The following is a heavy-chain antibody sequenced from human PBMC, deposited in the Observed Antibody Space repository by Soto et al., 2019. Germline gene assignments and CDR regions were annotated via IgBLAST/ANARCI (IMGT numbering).Heavy chain of an antibody. CDR3: ARAPRGNYGYPSYFDY. CDR2: IYYSGST. V-gene: IGHV4-59*01. CDR1: GGSISSYD. J-gene: IGHJ4*02. D-gene: IGHD3-10*01. Sequence: SETLSLTCTVSGGSISSYDWSWIRQPPGKGLEWIGYIYYSGSTNYNPSLKSRVTISVDTSKNQFSLKLSSVTAADTAVYYRARAPRGNYGYPSYFDYWGQGTLVTVSS.